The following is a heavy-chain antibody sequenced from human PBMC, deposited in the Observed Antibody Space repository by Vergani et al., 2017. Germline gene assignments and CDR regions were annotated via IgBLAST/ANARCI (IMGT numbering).Heavy chain of an antibody. D-gene: IGHD6-19*01. J-gene: IGHJ4*02. CDR3: ARPGRLPVAGRFDY. V-gene: IGHV1-8*01. Sequence: QVQLVQSGAEVKKPGASVKVSCKASGYTFTSYDINWVRQATGQGLEWMGWMNPNSGNTGYAQKFQGRVTMTRKTSISTAYMELSSLGSEDTAVYYCARPGRLPVAGRFDYWGQGTLVTVSS. CDR2: MNPNSGNT. CDR1: GYTFTSYD.